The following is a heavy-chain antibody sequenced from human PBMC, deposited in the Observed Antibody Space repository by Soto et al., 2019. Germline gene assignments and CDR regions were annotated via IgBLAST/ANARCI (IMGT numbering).Heavy chain of an antibody. Sequence: EVQLVESGGDLVQPGGSLRLSCAASGFSISGFWMTWVRQAPGRGLEWLANIKQDGSEKYYVASVKGRFAISRDNAKNSVYLQMNRLRAEDTAVYYCTYTLSATPGVDPWGQGTLVTGSS. CDR1: GFSISGFW. V-gene: IGHV3-7*01. CDR3: TYTLSATPGVDP. CDR2: IKQDGSEK. J-gene: IGHJ5*02. D-gene: IGHD2-15*01.